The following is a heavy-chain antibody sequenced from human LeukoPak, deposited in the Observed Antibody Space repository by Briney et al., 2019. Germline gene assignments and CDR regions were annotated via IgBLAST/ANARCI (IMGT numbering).Heavy chain of an antibody. CDR1: GYTFTGYY. J-gene: IGHJ6*03. CDR2: INPNSGGT. Sequence: GASVKVSCKASGYTFTGYYMHWVRQAPGQGLEWMGWINPNSGGTNYAQKFQGRVTMTRDTSISTAYMELSRLRSDDTAVYYCARDGSPRYFDWLESVAGYYYYYMDVWGKGTTVTVSS. V-gene: IGHV1-2*02. D-gene: IGHD3-9*01. CDR3: ARDGSPRYFDWLESVAGYYYYYMDV.